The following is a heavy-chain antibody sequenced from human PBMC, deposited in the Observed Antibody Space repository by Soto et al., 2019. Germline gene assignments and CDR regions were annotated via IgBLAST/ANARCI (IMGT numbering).Heavy chain of an antibody. V-gene: IGHV4-59*08. D-gene: IGHD5-18*01. CDR3: ARRYGSCFDY. Sequence: SETLSLTRTVSCGSISSYYWSWIRQPPGNGLYCIGYIYYSVITNXXPSLKSRXXISVDTSKNHXSLKLXPVTAAYTAVYYCARRYGSCFDYWRQGTLVTVSS. CDR1: CGSISSYY. J-gene: IGHJ4*02. CDR2: IYYSVIT.